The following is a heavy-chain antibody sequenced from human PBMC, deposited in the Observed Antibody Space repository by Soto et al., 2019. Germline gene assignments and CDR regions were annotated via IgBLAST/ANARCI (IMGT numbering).Heavy chain of an antibody. Sequence: SETLSLTCSVSGGSVSSNIYYWTWIRQHPGKGPEWIGHIYYSGSTYYNPSLKSRVTISLDMSKNQFSLKLTSVSAADTAVYYCERGYEYDSGGYLLDYWGQGTLVTVSS. D-gene: IGHD3-22*01. CDR1: GGSVSSNIYY. CDR3: ERGYEYDSGGYLLDY. CDR2: IYYSGST. V-gene: IGHV4-31*03. J-gene: IGHJ4*02.